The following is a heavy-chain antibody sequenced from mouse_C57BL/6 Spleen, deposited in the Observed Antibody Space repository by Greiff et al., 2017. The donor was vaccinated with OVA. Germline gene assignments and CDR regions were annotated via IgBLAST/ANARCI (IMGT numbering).Heavy chain of an antibody. J-gene: IGHJ2*01. V-gene: IGHV1-85*01. CDR2: IYPRDGST. CDR1: GYTFTSYD. CDR3: ARGDPFDY. Sequence: VQLVESGPELVKPGASVKLSCKASGYTFTSYDINWVKQRPGQGLEWIGWIYPRDGSTKYNEKFKGKATLTVDTSSSTAYMELHSLTSEDSAVYFCARGDPFDYWGQGTTLTVSS.